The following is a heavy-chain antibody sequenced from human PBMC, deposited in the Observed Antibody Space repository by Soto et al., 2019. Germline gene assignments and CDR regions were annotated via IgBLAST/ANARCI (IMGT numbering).Heavy chain of an antibody. J-gene: IGHJ5*02. Sequence: PSETLSLTCTVSGGSISSSSYYWGWIRQPPGKGLEWIGSIYYSGSTYYNPSLKNRVTISVDTSKNQFSLKLSSVTAADTAVYYCARGSGSYYMGFDPWGQGTLVTVSS. CDR1: GGSISSSSYY. CDR2: IYYSGST. V-gene: IGHV4-39*01. D-gene: IGHD3-10*01. CDR3: ARGSGSYYMGFDP.